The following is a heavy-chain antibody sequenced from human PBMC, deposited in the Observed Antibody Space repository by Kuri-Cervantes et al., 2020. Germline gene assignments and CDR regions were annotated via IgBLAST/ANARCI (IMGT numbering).Heavy chain of an antibody. V-gene: IGHV3-48*01. CDR3: ARDGYIVSYFYDNSGYYLDY. Sequence: RTLSLTCAASGFTFSSYSMNWVRQAPGKGLEWVSYISSSSSTIYYADSVKGRFTISRDNSKNTLFLQMNSLRAEDTTVYYCARDGYIVSYFYDNSGYYLDYWGQGTLVTVSS. J-gene: IGHJ4*02. CDR1: GFTFSSYS. CDR2: ISSSSSTI. D-gene: IGHD3-22*01.